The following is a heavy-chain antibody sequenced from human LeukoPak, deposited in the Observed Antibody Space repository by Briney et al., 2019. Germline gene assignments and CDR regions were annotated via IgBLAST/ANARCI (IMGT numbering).Heavy chain of an antibody. Sequence: PGGSLRLSCAASGFTVSSNYMSWVRQAPGKGLEWVSVIYSGGSTYYADSVKGRFTISRDNSKNTLYLQMNSLRAEDTAVYYCAGVSYDILTGYYNSRFDPWGQGTLVTVSS. CDR3: AGVSYDILTGYYNSRFDP. J-gene: IGHJ5*02. CDR2: IYSGGST. D-gene: IGHD3-9*01. CDR1: GFTVSSNY. V-gene: IGHV3-66*02.